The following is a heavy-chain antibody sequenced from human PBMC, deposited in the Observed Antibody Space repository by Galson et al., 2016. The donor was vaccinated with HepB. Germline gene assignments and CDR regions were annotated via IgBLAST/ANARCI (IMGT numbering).Heavy chain of an antibody. Sequence: CAISGDSVTNDDTVWNWIRHSSSRGLERWGRTYCRSQWFKEYSVSVKSRITINADTPRNQFSLQLDSVTPDDTAAYFCTRGYMHTGMNVWGQGTTVTVSS. CDR1: GDSVTNDDTV. V-gene: IGHV6-1*01. D-gene: IGHD5-18*01. CDR2: TYCRSQWFK. CDR3: TRGYMHTGMNV. J-gene: IGHJ6*02.